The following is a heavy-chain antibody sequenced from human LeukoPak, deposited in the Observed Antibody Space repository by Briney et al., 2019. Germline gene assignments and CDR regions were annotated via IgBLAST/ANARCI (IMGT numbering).Heavy chain of an antibody. Sequence: SETLSLTCTVSGGSISSSSYYWGWIRQPPGKGLEWIGSIYYSGSTYYNPSLKSRVTISVDTSKNQFSLKLSSVTAADTAVYYCARSYYDFWSGYYSDYYFDYWGQGTLVTVSS. CDR3: ARSYYDFWSGYYSDYYFDY. D-gene: IGHD3-3*01. J-gene: IGHJ4*02. V-gene: IGHV4-39*07. CDR2: IYYSGST. CDR1: GGSISSSSYY.